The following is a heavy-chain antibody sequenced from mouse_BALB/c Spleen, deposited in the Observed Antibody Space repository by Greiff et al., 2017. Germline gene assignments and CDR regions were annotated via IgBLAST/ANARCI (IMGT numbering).Heavy chain of an antibody. D-gene: IGHD4-1*02. CDR2: IDPANGNT. J-gene: IGHJ2*01. Sequence: EVQLVESGAELVKPGASVKLSCTVSGFNIKDTYMHWVKQRPEQGLEWLGGIDPANGNTKHDPKFQGKATKTADTSSNTVYLQLSSLTSEDTAVYYCVSTGMDYWGQGTTLTVSS. V-gene: IGHV14-3*02. CDR3: VSTGMDY. CDR1: GFNIKDTY.